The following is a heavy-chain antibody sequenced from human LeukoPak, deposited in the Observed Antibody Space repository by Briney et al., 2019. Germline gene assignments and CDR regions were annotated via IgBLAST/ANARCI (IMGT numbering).Heavy chain of an antibody. J-gene: IGHJ4*02. V-gene: IGHV3-9*03. Sequence: GGSLRLSCAASGFTFDDYAMHWVRQAPGKGLEWVSGISWNSGSIGYADSVKGRFTISRDNAKNSLYLQMNSLRAEDMALYYCAKGGRSGDFWSGYYFDYWGQGTLVTVSS. D-gene: IGHD3-3*01. CDR3: AKGGRSGDFWSGYYFDY. CDR1: GFTFDDYA. CDR2: ISWNSGSI.